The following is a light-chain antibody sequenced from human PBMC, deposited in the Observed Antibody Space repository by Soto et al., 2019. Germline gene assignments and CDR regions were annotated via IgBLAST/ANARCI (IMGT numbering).Light chain of an antibody. CDR3: QQYSIWRT. Sequence: EMAQSPATLSLAPWERVTLSCRASESVSTNLAWYQQKAGQAPRLLIYGASTRATGIPAMFSGSGSGTEFTLTISGLQSEDFAVDYCQQYSIWRTFGQGTKVDIK. J-gene: IGKJ1*01. CDR1: ESVSTN. V-gene: IGKV3-15*01. CDR2: GAS.